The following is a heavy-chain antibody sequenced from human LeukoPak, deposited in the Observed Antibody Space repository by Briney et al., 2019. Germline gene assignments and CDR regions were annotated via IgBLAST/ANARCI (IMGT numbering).Heavy chain of an antibody. Sequence: ASVKVSCKASGGTFSSYAISWVRQAPGQRLEWMGWINAGNGNTKYSQKFQGRVTITRDTSASTAYMELSSLRSEDTAVYYCASLTISRSWYGMDVWGQGTTVTVSS. CDR1: GGTFSSYA. CDR2: INAGNGNT. J-gene: IGHJ6*02. CDR3: ASLTISRSWYGMDV. D-gene: IGHD3-9*01. V-gene: IGHV1-3*01.